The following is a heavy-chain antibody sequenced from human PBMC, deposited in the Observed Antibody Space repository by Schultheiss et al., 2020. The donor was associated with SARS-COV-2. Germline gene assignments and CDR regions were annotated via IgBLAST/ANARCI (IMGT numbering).Heavy chain of an antibody. CDR3: AGGGVCTGDSCYGPHDY. CDR1: GGSINSFY. CDR2: IYYNGGT. V-gene: IGHV4-59*12. Sequence: SQTLSLTCTVSGGSINSFYWSWVRQPPGGGLEWIGYIYYNGGTNNNPSLKSRVTISVDTSKRHFSLKLSSVTAADTAVFYCAGGGVCTGDSCYGPHDYWGQGTLVTVSS. D-gene: IGHD2-15*01. J-gene: IGHJ4*02.